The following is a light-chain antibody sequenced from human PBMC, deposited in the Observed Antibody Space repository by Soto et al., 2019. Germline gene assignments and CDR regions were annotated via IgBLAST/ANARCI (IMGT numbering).Light chain of an antibody. Sequence: EIVMTQSPATLSVSPGGRATLSCRASQRISDTLAWYQQKPGQAPRLLIYRASTRATGTTARFTGSGSGTEFTLTITSLQSEDFALYYCQQYHNLWTFGQGTKVDIK. CDR1: QRISDT. J-gene: IGKJ1*01. CDR3: QQYHNLWT. CDR2: RAS. V-gene: IGKV3-15*01.